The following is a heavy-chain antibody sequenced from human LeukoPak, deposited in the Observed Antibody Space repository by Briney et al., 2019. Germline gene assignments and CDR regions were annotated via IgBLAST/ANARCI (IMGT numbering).Heavy chain of an antibody. CDR2: INHSGST. CDR1: GGSFSGYY. CDR3: ARVQGTVTTH. J-gene: IGHJ4*02. V-gene: IGHV4-34*01. Sequence: SETLSLTCAVYGGSFSGYYWSWIRQPPGKGLEWIGEINHSGSTNYNPSLKSRVTISVDTSKNQFSLKLSSVTAADTAVYYCARVQGTVTTHWGQGTLVTVSS. D-gene: IGHD4-17*01.